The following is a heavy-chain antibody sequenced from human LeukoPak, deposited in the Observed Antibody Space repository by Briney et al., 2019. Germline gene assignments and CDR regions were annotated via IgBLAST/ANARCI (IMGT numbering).Heavy chain of an antibody. D-gene: IGHD6-19*01. J-gene: IGHJ4*02. CDR3: AKSRAWSTGIYFDH. V-gene: IGHV3-30*18. Sequence: GGSLRLSCAASGFTFSSYGMHWVRQAPGKGLEWVAVISYDGSNKYYVDSVKGRFTISRDNSKNTLYLQMDSLRAEDTAVYYCAKSRAWSTGIYFDHWGQGTLVTVSS. CDR2: ISYDGSNK. CDR1: GFTFSSYG.